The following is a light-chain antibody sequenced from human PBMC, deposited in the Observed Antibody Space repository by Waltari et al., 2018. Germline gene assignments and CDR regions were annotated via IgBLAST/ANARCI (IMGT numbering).Light chain of an antibody. CDR3: QQYGSSHTYT. V-gene: IGKV3-20*01. J-gene: IGKJ1*01. CDR2: GAS. Sequence: EIVLTQSPGTLSLSPGERATLSCRASQSVSSSYLAWYQQKPGQAPRLLIYGASSRAPGIPGRFSGSGSETDFPLTISRLEPEDFAVYYCQQYGSSHTYTFGQGTTVEIK. CDR1: QSVSSSY.